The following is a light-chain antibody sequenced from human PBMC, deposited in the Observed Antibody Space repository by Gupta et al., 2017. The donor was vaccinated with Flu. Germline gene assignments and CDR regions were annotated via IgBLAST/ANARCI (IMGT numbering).Light chain of an antibody. CDR3: QQDGSSPS. Sequence: PGTLSLSPGERATLPCRASQSVSSSYLDWYQQKPGQAPRLLIYGASSRATGIPDRFSGSGSGTDFTLTISRLEPEDFAVYYCQQDGSSPSFGQGTKVEIK. J-gene: IGKJ1*01. CDR2: GAS. CDR1: QSVSSSY. V-gene: IGKV3-20*01.